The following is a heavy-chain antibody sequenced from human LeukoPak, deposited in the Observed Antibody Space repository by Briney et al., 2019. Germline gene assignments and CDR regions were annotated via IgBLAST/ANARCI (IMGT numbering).Heavy chain of an antibody. V-gene: IGHV1-18*01. D-gene: IGHD3-22*01. CDR1: GYTFTSYG. Sequence: ASVKVSCKASGYTFTSYGISWVRQAPGQGLEWMGWISAYNGNTNYAQKLQGRVTMTTDTSTSTAYMELRSLRSDDTAVYYCARDGRGSYYYDSSGLLFDYWGQGTLVTVSS. J-gene: IGHJ4*02. CDR2: ISAYNGNT. CDR3: ARDGRGSYYYDSSGLLFDY.